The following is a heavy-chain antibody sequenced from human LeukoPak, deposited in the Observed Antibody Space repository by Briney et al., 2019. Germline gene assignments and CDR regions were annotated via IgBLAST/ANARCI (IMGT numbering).Heavy chain of an antibody. Sequence: PGGSLRLSCAASGFIFSDYYMSWIRQAPGKGLEWVSYISSSGSTTYYADSVKGRFTISRDNSKNTLYLQMNSLRAEDTAVYYCAKEIVADYYDSSGPPLGMDVWGQGTTVTVSS. D-gene: IGHD3-22*01. CDR2: ISSSGSTT. CDR3: AKEIVADYYDSSGPPLGMDV. V-gene: IGHV3-11*04. J-gene: IGHJ6*02. CDR1: GFIFSDYY.